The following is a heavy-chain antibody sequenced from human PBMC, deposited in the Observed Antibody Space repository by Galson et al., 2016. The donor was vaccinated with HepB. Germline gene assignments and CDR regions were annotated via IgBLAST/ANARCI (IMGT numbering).Heavy chain of an antibody. J-gene: IGHJ5*01. V-gene: IGHV3-33*01. D-gene: IGHD2-8*02. CDR3: VREDIALASPSMELLQGWFDS. Sequence: SLRLSCAASGFSFSTYGMHWVRQAPGKGLEWVAVIWYDGSKKYYGDSVKGRFTISKDNSKNTLYLQMNSLRAEDTAVYYCVREDIALASPSMELLQGWFDSWGQGTLVTVSS. CDR2: IWYDGSKK. CDR1: GFSFSTYG.